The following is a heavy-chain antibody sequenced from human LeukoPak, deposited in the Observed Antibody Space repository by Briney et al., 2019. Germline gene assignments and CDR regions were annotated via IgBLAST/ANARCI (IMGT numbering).Heavy chain of an antibody. Sequence: PGGSLRLSCAASGFTFSTSWMHWVRQVPGKGLVWVSRINSDGRSTHYADSVKGRFTISGDNTKNTLYLQMNSLRVEDTAMYYCAHTVWSGNYFDYWGQGTLVTVSS. D-gene: IGHD3-3*01. CDR1: GFTFSTSW. J-gene: IGHJ4*02. V-gene: IGHV3-74*01. CDR2: INSDGRST. CDR3: AHTVWSGNYFDY.